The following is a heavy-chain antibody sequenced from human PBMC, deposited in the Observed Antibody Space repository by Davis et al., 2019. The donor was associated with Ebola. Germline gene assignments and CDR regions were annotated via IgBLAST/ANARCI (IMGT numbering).Heavy chain of an antibody. CDR3: ARGLYDFWSGYFDY. Sequence: SETLSLTCAVYGGSFSGYYWSWIRQTPGKGLEWIGEINESGSTNYNPSLKSRVTISVDTSKNQFSLKLSSVTAADTAVYYCARGLYDFWSGYFDYWGQGTLVTVSS. CDR2: INESGST. V-gene: IGHV4-34*01. D-gene: IGHD3-3*01. J-gene: IGHJ4*02. CDR1: GGSFSGYY.